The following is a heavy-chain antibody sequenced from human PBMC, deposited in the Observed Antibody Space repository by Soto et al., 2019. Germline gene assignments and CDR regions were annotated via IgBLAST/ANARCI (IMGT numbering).Heavy chain of an antibody. V-gene: IGHV3-7*05. D-gene: IGHD6-19*01. CDR1: GFTFSSYW. CDR2: IKQDGSEK. CDR3: ARGVAVAGSYYYYGMDV. Sequence: GGSLRLSCAASGFTFSSYWMSWVRQAPGKGLEWVANIKQDGSEKYYVDSVKGRFTISRDNAKNSLYLQMNSLRAEDTAVYYCARGVAVAGSYYYYGMDVWGQGTTVTVS. J-gene: IGHJ6*02.